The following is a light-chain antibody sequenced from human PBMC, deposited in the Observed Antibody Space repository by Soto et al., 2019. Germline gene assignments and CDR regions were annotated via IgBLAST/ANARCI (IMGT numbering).Light chain of an antibody. CDR1: QSLLHTNGYNY. V-gene: IGKV2-28*01. CDR2: LGS. CDR3: MQSIQLPLT. J-gene: IGKJ4*01. Sequence: DIVVTQSPLSLPVTPGEPASISCRSNQSLLHTNGYNYLDWYMQKPGQSPQLLIYLGSNRASGVPDRISGSGSGTDFTLKISRVEAEDVGVYYCMQSIQLPLTFGGGTKVDIK.